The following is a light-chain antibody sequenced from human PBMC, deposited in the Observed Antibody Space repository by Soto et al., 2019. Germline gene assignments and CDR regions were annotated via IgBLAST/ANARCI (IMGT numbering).Light chain of an antibody. J-gene: IGKJ1*01. V-gene: IGKV3-11*01. Sequence: EIVLTQSPATLSLSPGERATLSCRASQSVSSYLAWYQQKPGQAPRLLIYDASNRATGIPARFSGSGSGTDFTLTISRLEPEDFAVYFCQQYGSSVKTFGQGTKVDIK. CDR2: DAS. CDR3: QQYGSSVKT. CDR1: QSVSSY.